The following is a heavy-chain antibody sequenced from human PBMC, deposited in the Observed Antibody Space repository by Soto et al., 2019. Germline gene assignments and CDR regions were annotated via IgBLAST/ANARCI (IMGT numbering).Heavy chain of an antibody. CDR1: GYSFTSYW. D-gene: IGHD3-3*01. J-gene: IGHJ6*02. V-gene: IGHV5-10-1*01. CDR3: AILRFLEWLSIDYYGMDV. Sequence: GESLKISCKGSGYSFTSYWISWVRQMPGKGLEWMGRIDPSDSYTNYSPSFQGHVTISADKSISTAYLQWSSLKASDTAMYYCAILRFLEWLSIDYYGMDVWGQGTTVTVSS. CDR2: IDPSDSYT.